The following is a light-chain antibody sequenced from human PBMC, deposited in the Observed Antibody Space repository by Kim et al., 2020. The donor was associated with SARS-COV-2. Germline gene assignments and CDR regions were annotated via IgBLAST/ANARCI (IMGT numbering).Light chain of an antibody. Sequence: ELTQPPSASGTPGQRVTISCSGSSSNIGSNYVYWYQQLPGTAPKLLIYRNNQRPSGVPDRFSGSKSDTSASLAISGLRSEDEADYYCAAWDDSLSGRGVVFGGGTQLTVL. CDR3: AAWDDSLSGRGVV. CDR1: SSNIGSNY. J-gene: IGLJ2*01. CDR2: RNN. V-gene: IGLV1-47*01.